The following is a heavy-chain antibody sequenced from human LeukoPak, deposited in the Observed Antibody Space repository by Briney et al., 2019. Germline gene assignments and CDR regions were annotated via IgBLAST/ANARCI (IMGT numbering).Heavy chain of an antibody. J-gene: IGHJ4*02. V-gene: IGHV1-2*02. CDR2: IHPNSGGT. CDR3: ARANQLLYYFDY. CDR1: GYTFTGYY. Sequence: ASVKVSCKASGYTFTGYYMHWVRQAPGQGLEWMGWIHPNSGGTNYAQKFQGRVTMTRDTSISTAYMELSRLRSDDTAVYYCARANQLLYYFDYWGQGTLVTVSS. D-gene: IGHD2-2*01.